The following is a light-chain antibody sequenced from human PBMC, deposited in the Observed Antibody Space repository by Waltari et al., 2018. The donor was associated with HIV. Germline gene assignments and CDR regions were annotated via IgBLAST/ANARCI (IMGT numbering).Light chain of an antibody. CDR2: KVS. J-gene: IGKJ1*01. CDR1: ERLVSADGNTY. V-gene: IGKV2-30*01. CDR3: MQETFWGWT. Sequence: VVLTQFPVSFSVSVVQSASISCRSTERLVSADGNTYLSWFRQRPGQSPRRLFYKVSNRDSGVPGKFSGSGAVRDFTLQINRVEAEDVAIYYCMQETFWGWTFGPGTKVEI.